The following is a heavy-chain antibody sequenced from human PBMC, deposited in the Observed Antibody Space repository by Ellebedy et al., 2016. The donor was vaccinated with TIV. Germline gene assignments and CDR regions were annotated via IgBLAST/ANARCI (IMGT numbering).Heavy chain of an antibody. CDR1: GFTFNDYY. Sequence: ESLKISCAASGFTFNDYYMSWIRQAPGKGLEWIGDIYNSESTNYNPSLKSRVTISLDTSKNQFSLKLSSVTAADTAVYYCARCPYYYYGMDVWGQGTTVTVSS. CDR3: ARCPYYYYGMDV. V-gene: IGHV4-34*01. CDR2: IYNSEST. J-gene: IGHJ6*02.